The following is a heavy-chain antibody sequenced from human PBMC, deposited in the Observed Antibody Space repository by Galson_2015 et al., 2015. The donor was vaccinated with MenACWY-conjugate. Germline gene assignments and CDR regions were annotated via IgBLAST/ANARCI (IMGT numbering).Heavy chain of an antibody. CDR2: IKSQTDGGKI. CDR3: TTHKPDSLDVLLFHFYMDV. V-gene: IGHV3-15*01. Sequence: SLRLSCAGSAFTFSNAYMSWVRQAPGKGLEWVGRIKSQTDGGKIDYAAPVKGRFTISRDDSKNTLYLQMNSLKIEDTAVYYCTTHKPDSLDVLLFHFYMDVWGKGTTVTVSS. J-gene: IGHJ6*03. CDR1: AFTFSNAY. D-gene: IGHD2-21*01.